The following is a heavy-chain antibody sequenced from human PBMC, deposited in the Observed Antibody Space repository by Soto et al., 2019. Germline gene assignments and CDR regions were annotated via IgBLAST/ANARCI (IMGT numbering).Heavy chain of an antibody. V-gene: IGHV3-23*01. J-gene: IGHJ4*02. CDR1: GFTFSSYA. CDR3: AKDALGGGYCSGGSCYATALDY. D-gene: IGHD2-15*01. Sequence: GGSLRLSCAASGFTFSSYAMSWVRQAPGKGLEWVSAISGSGGSTYYADSVKGRFTISRDNSKNTLYLQMNSLRAEDTAVYYCAKDALGGGYCSGGSCYATALDYWGQGTLVTVSS. CDR2: ISGSGGST.